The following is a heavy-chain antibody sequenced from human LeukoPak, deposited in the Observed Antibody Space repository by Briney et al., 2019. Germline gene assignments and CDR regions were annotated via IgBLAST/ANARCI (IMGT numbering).Heavy chain of an antibody. CDR3: ARAPHGDYFDY. CDR2: ISTTGDT. V-gene: IGHV3-13*01. Sequence: GGSLRLSCTASGFTFSNYDMHWVRQATGKGLEWVSAISTTGDTYYPGSVKGRFTISRENAKNSLYLQMNSLRAGDTAVYYWARAPHGDYFDYWGQGTLVTVSS. J-gene: IGHJ4*02. CDR1: GFTFSNYD. D-gene: IGHD4-17*01.